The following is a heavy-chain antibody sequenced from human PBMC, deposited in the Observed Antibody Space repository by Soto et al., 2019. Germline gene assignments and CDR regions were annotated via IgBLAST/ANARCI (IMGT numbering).Heavy chain of an antibody. CDR1: GGSISSYY. CDR2: IYYSGST. V-gene: IGHV4-59*08. Sequence: SETLSLTCTFSGGSISSYYWSLIRQPPGKGLEWIGYIYYSGSTNYNPSLKSRVTISVDTSKNQFSLKLSSVTAADTAVYYCARRPYSSSRYIWFDPWGQGTLVTVSS. D-gene: IGHD6-13*01. CDR3: ARRPYSSSRYIWFDP. J-gene: IGHJ5*02.